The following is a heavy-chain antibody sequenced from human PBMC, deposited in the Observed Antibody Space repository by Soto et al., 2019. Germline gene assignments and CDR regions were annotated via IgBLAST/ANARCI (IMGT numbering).Heavy chain of an antibody. Sequence: EVQLVESGGGIVQPGGSLRLSCAASGFTFISYWMHWVRQAPGKGLVWVSRINSDGSRTSYADSAKGRFTISRDNAQNTVYLQMSSLRAEDTAVYYCARGDGDYYDGNGYLGRHWGQGTLVTVSS. CDR3: ARGDGDYYDGNGYLGRH. CDR2: INSDGSRT. D-gene: IGHD3-22*01. J-gene: IGHJ4*02. CDR1: GFTFISYW. V-gene: IGHV3-74*01.